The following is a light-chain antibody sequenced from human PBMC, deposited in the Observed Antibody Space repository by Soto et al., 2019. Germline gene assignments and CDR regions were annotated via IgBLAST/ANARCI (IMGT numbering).Light chain of an antibody. CDR1: SSDVGTYNY. CDR3: CSYAGSPRYV. CDR2: DVS. V-gene: IGLV2-11*01. Sequence: QSALTQPRSVSGSLGQSVTISCTGTSSDVGTYNYVSWYQQHPGKAPKVMIYDVSERPSGVPDRFSGSKSGNTASLTISELQAEDEADYYCCSYAGSPRYVLGTGTKVTVL. J-gene: IGLJ1*01.